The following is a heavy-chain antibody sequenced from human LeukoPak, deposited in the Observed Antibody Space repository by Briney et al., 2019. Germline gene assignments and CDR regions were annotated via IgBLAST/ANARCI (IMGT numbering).Heavy chain of an antibody. D-gene: IGHD3/OR15-3a*01. CDR2: INSDGSST. J-gene: IGHJ3*02. Sequence: PGGSLRLSCAASGFTFSRYWMHWVRQAPGKGLLWVSRINSDGSSTYYADSVKGRFTTSRDNAKNALQLQMNSLTAEDTAVYYCVLDLFSSFAFDIWGQGTMVTVSS. CDR3: VLDLFSSFAFDI. V-gene: IGHV3-74*01. CDR1: GFTFSRYW.